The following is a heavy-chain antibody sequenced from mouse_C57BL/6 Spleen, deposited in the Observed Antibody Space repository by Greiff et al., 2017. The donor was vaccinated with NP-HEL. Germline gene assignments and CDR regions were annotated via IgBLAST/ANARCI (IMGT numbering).Heavy chain of an antibody. V-gene: IGHV5-9-1*02. J-gene: IGHJ2*01. CDR3: TRDQGLLRPGDY. Sequence: EVMLVESGEGLVKPGGSLKLSCAASGFTFSSYAMSWVRQTPEKRLEWVAYISSGGDYIYYADTVKGRFTISRDNARNTLYLQMSSLKSEDTAMYYCTRDQGLLRPGDYWGQGTTLTVSS. CDR1: GFTFSSYA. D-gene: IGHD1-2*01. CDR2: ISSGGDYI.